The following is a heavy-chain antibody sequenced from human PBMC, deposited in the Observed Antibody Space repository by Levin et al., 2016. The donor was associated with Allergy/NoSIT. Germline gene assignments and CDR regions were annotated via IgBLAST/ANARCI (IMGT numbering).Heavy chain of an antibody. Sequence: GESLKISCKGSAYSFSDYWLAWVRQVPGKGLEWMGIIYPGDSHTRYSPSFQGQVTISADKSISTAYLQWSSLQASDTAIYYCATWSPRGYYDIDVWGQGTTVAVSS. J-gene: IGHJ6*02. CDR3: ATWSPRGYYDIDV. V-gene: IGHV5-51*01. CDR2: IYPGDSHT. CDR1: AYSFSDYW. D-gene: IGHD1-26*01.